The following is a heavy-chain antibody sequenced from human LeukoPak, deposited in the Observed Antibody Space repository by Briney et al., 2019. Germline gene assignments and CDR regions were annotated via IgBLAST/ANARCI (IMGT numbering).Heavy chain of an antibody. CDR1: GGTFSSYA. D-gene: IGHD5-18*01. V-gene: IGHV1-69*06. CDR2: IIPIFGTA. CDR3: ARKIQLWSGNWFDP. Sequence: ASVKVSCKASGGTFSSYAISWVRQAPGQGLEWMGGIIPIFGTANYAQKFQGRVTITADKSTSTAYMELSSLRSEDTAVYYCARKIQLWSGNWFDPWGQGTLVTVSS. J-gene: IGHJ5*02.